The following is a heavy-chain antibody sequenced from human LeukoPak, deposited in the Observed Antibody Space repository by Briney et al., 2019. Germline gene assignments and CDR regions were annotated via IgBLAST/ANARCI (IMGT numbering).Heavy chain of an antibody. CDR1: GGSISSGDYS. CDR3: ARGRDGYNQYYFDY. D-gene: IGHD5-24*01. Sequence: SETLSLTCTVSGGSISSGDYSWRWIRQPPGKGLEWIGYIYYSGSTYYNPSLKSRVTISVDTPKNQFSLKLSSVTAADTAVYYCARGRDGYNQYYFDYWGQGTLVTVSS. J-gene: IGHJ4*02. CDR2: IYYSGST. V-gene: IGHV4-30-4*01.